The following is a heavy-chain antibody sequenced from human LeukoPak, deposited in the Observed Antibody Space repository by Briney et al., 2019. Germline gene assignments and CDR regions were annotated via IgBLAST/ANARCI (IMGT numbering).Heavy chain of an antibody. J-gene: IGHJ4*02. CDR1: GFTFSSYA. V-gene: IGHV3-48*03. Sequence: GGSLRLSCSASGFTFSSYAMNWVRQAPGKGLEWVSYISSGGSGIYYADSVKGRFTISRDNAKNSLYLQMNSLRAEDTAVYYCARDWGFDYWGQGTLVTVSS. CDR3: ARDWGFDY. D-gene: IGHD7-27*01. CDR2: ISSGGSGI.